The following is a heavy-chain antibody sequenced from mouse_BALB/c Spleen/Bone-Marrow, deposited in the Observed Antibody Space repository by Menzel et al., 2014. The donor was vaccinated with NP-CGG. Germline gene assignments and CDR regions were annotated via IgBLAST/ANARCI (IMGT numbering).Heavy chain of an antibody. J-gene: IGHJ1*01. D-gene: IGHD2-4*01. CDR1: GYTFTSYV. CDR3: ARARSTVITTWYFDV. CDR2: INPYNDGT. Sequence: VQLQQSGPELVKPGASVKMSCKASGYTFTSYVMHWVKQKPGQGLEWIGYINPYNDGTKYNEKSKGKASLTSDKSSSTAYMELSSLTSEDSAVYFCARARSTVITTWYFDVWGAGTTVTVSS. V-gene: IGHV1-14*01.